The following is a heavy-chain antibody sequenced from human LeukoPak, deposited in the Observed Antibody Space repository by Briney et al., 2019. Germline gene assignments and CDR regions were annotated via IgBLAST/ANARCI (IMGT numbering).Heavy chain of an antibody. Sequence: PSETLSLTCAVYGGSFSGYYWSWIRQPPGKGLEWIGEINHSGSTNYNPSLKSRVTISVDTSKNQFSLKLSSVTAAETAVYYCARGGSYGHYYYYHMDVWGKGTTVTVSS. CDR1: GGSFSGYY. D-gene: IGHD5-18*01. V-gene: IGHV4-34*01. CDR3: ARGGSYGHYYYYHMDV. CDR2: INHSGST. J-gene: IGHJ6*03.